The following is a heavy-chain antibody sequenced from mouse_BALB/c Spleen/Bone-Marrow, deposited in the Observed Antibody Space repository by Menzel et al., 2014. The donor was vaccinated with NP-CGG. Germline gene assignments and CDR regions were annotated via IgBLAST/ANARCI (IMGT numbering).Heavy chain of an antibody. CDR1: GYAFSSYW. J-gene: IGHJ2*01. D-gene: IGHD2-10*02. Sequence: QVQLQQSGAELVRPGSSVKISCKASGYAFSSYWMNWVKQRPGQGLEWIEQIYPGDGDTNYNGKFKGKTTLTADKSSSTAYMQLSSLTSEDSAVYFCARQYGNYIDYWGQGTTLTVSS. V-gene: IGHV1-80*01. CDR3: ARQYGNYIDY. CDR2: IYPGDGDT.